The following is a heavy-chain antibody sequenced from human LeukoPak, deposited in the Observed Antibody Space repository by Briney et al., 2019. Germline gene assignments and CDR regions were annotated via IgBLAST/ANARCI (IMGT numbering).Heavy chain of an antibody. V-gene: IGHV4-39*07. CDR2: IYYSGST. CDR1: GGSISSSSYY. J-gene: IGHJ4*02. D-gene: IGHD5-24*01. Sequence: SETLSLTCTVSGGSISSSSYYWGWIRQPPGKGLEWIGSIYYSGSTYYNPSLKSRVTISVDTSKNQFSLKLSSVTAADTAVYYCASPVGDGYNLPFDYWGQGTLVTVSS. CDR3: ASPVGDGYNLPFDY.